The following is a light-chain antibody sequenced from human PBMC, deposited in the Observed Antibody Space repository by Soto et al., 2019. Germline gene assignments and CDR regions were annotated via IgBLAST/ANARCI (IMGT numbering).Light chain of an antibody. CDR1: QSVNNY. Sequence: EIVLTQSPATLSLSPGERATLSCRASQSVNNYLAWYQQEPGQAPRLLIYEGSKRAMGLPARFSGSGSGTDFPLTTSSLEPADFADYYCQHRSNWPATFGQGTKVEI. J-gene: IGKJ2*01. CDR3: QHRSNWPAT. CDR2: EGS. V-gene: IGKV3-11*01.